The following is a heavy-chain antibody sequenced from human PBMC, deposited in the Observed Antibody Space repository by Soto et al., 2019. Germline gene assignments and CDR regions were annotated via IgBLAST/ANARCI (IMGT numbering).Heavy chain of an antibody. CDR3: ARESLGGMYFGYNYFDY. Sequence: ASVKVSCKASRYTFTDYYMHWVRQAPGQGLEWMGWINPNSGGTNYAQRFQGRVTMTRDTSSSTAYMELSRLRSDDTAVYYCARESLGGMYFGYNYFDYCGEGTRVTV. CDR1: RYTFTDYY. J-gene: IGHJ4*02. CDR2: INPNSGGT. V-gene: IGHV1-2*02. D-gene: IGHD2-8*01.